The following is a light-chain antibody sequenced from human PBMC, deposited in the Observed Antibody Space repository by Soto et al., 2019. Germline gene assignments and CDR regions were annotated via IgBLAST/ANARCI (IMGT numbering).Light chain of an antibody. CDR1: SSDVGGYNY. Sequence: QSALPKPASVSGAPGQSITISCTGTSSDVGGYNYVSWYQQHPGKATKVTIYDASNRPSGVSNRFSASKSGNTASLTISGLQAEDEAAYYCTSYTSTSPVVFGGRTKLTVL. CDR3: TSYTSTSPVV. J-gene: IGLJ2*01. V-gene: IGLV2-14*01. CDR2: DAS.